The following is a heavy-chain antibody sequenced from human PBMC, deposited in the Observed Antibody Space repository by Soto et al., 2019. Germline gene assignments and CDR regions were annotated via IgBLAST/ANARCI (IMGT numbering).Heavy chain of an antibody. V-gene: IGHV4-39*01. Sequence: SETLSLTCTVSGGSISSSSYYWGWIRQPPGKGLEWIGSIYYSGSTYYNPSLKSRVTISVDTSKNQFSLKLSSVTAADTAVYYCARHQWELQPQYNWFDPWGQGNLVTVS. J-gene: IGHJ5*02. CDR2: IYYSGST. D-gene: IGHD1-26*01. CDR1: GGSISSSSYY. CDR3: ARHQWELQPQYNWFDP.